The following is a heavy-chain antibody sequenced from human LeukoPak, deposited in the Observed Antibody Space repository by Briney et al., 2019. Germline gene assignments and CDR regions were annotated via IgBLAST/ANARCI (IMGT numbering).Heavy chain of an antibody. CDR1: GGTFSGYA. V-gene: IGHV1-69*05. Sequence: ASVKVSCKASGGTFSGYAISWVRQAPGQGLEWMGGIIPIFGTANYAQKFQGRVTITTDESTSTAYMELSSLRSEDTAVYYCARGHSSSWYKRYYYYYMDVWGKGTTVTVSS. J-gene: IGHJ6*03. CDR2: IIPIFGTA. D-gene: IGHD6-13*01. CDR3: ARGHSSSWYKRYYYYYMDV.